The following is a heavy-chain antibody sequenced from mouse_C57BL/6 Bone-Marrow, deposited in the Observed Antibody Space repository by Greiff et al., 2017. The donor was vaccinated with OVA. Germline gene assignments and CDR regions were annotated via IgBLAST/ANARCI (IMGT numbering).Heavy chain of an antibody. D-gene: IGHD1-1*01. V-gene: IGHV7-3*01. CDR2: IRNKPNGSTT. CDR1: GFTFTNYY. J-gene: IGHJ2*01. CDR3: ARYKGRVAVDYFDY. Sequence: EVQLQESGGGLVQPGDSLSLSCAASGFTFTNYYMSWVRQPPGKALEWLAFIRNKPNGSTTEYSASVKGRFTISSDNSQSILYLPMSALRAEDSATYYCARYKGRVAVDYFDYWGQGTALTVSS.